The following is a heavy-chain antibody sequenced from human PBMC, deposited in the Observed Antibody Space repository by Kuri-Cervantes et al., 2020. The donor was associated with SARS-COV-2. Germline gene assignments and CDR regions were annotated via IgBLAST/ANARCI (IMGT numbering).Heavy chain of an antibody. CDR2: INTNTGNP. CDR1: GYTLANYA. D-gene: IGHD2-15*01. V-gene: IGHV7-4-1*02. J-gene: IGHJ6*02. CDR3: ARGKFCSGGSCDSSDHYYYGMDV. Sequence: ASVKVSCKTSGYTLANYAMNWVRRAPGQGLEWMGWINTNTGNPIYAQGFTGRFVFSLDTSVSTAYLQISSLKVEDTAVYYCARGKFCSGGSCDSSDHYYYGMDVWGQGTTVTVSS.